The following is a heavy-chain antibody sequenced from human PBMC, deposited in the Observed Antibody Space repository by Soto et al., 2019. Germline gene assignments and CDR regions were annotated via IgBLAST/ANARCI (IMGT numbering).Heavy chain of an antibody. J-gene: IGHJ6*02. CDR1: GFTFINAW. CDR3: TTDRYCSGGSCYEDYYYYGMDV. V-gene: IGHV3-15*01. D-gene: IGHD2-15*01. Sequence: GGSLRLSCAASGFTFINAWMSWVRQAPGKGLEWVGRIKSKTDGGTTDYAAPVKGRFTISRDDSKNTLYLQMNSLKTEDTAVYYCTTDRYCSGGSCYEDYYYYGMDVWGQGTTVTVSS. CDR2: IKSKTDGGTT.